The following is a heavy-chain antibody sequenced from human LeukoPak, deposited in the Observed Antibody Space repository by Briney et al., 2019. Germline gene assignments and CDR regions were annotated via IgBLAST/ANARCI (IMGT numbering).Heavy chain of an antibody. D-gene: IGHD3-10*01. Sequence: GGSLRLSCAVSGFAFGSEAMSWVRQSPARGLEWVASISPGGGTTYYADYVKGRFTISRDNAKNSLYLQMNSLRAEDTAVYYCASDYGSGSYPYYYYYGMDVWGQGTTVTVSS. J-gene: IGHJ6*02. CDR2: ISPGGGTT. V-gene: IGHV3-23*01. CDR3: ASDYGSGSYPYYYYYGMDV. CDR1: GFAFGSEA.